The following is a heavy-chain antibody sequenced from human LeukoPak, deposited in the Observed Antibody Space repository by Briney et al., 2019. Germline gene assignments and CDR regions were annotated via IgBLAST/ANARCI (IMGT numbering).Heavy chain of an antibody. CDR3: ARVRENYPDY. D-gene: IGHD1-7*01. CDR1: RFTFSSYW. CDR2: IKQDGSEK. V-gene: IGHV3-7*01. Sequence: PGGSLRLSCAASRFTFSSYWMSWVRQAPGKGLEWVANIKQDGSEKYYVDSVKGRFTISRDNAKNPLYLQMNSLRAEDTAVYYCARVRENYPDYWGQGTLVTVSS. J-gene: IGHJ4*02.